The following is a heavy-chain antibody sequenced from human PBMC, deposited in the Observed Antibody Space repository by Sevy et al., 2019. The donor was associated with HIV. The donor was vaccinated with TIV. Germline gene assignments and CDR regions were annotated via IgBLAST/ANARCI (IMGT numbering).Heavy chain of an antibody. J-gene: IGHJ4*02. CDR3: ARGGSTSWYGGDFDY. V-gene: IGHV3-7*01. CDR1: GFTFSNYW. CDR2: IKQDGSEK. Sequence: LTCAASGFTFSNYWMSWVRQAPGKGLEWVANIKQDGSEKYYVDSVKGRFSISRDNAKSSLYLQMNSLRDEDTAVYYCARGGSTSWYGGDFDYWGQGTLVTVSS. D-gene: IGHD6-13*01.